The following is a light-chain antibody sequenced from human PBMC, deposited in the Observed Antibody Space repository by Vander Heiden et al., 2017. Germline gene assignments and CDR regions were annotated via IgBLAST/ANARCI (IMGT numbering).Light chain of an antibody. J-gene: IGKJ4*01. CDR3: QQYYNLPLT. V-gene: IGKV1-33*01. Sequence: DIQMTQSPSSLPASVGDRVTITCQASQDISNYLNWYQQKPGKAPKLLIYDASNLETGVPSRFSGSGSGTDFTFTISSLQPEDIATYYCQQYYNLPLTFGGGTKVEIK. CDR1: QDISNY. CDR2: DAS.